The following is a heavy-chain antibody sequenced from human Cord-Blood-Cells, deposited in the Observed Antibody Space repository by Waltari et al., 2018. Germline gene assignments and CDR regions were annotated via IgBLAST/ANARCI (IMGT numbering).Heavy chain of an antibody. D-gene: IGHD4-4*01. CDR1: GYTFTSYA. J-gene: IGHJ6*02. Sequence: QVQLVQSGSELKKPGASVKVSCKASGYTFTSYAMNWVRQAPGQGLEWMGWINTNPGNPTYAQGFTGRFVFSLDTSVSTAYLQICSLKAEDTAVYYCARELSFYDYSNYYYYGMDVWGQGTTVTVSS. V-gene: IGHV7-4-1*01. CDR2: INTNPGNP. CDR3: ARELSFYDYSNYYYYGMDV.